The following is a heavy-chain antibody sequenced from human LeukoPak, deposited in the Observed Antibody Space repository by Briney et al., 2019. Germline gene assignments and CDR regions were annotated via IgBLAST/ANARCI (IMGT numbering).Heavy chain of an antibody. CDR3: ARGLGYSSGWYYAFDI. CDR1: GFSFSNYW. CDR2: TNTDGRST. Sequence: GGSLRLSCAASGFSFSNYWMHWVRQAPGRRLVWVSRTNTDGRSTTYADSVKGRFTISRDNAKNTLYLQMNSLRAEDTALYYCARGLGYSSGWYYAFDIWGQGTMVTVSS. D-gene: IGHD6-19*01. V-gene: IGHV3-74*01. J-gene: IGHJ3*02.